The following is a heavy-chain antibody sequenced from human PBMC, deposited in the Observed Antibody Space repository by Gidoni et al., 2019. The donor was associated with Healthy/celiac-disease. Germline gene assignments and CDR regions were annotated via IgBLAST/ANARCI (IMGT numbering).Heavy chain of an antibody. Sequence: QLQMQESGPGLVKPSETLSLPCTVSGGSISSSSYYWGWIRQPPGKGLEWIGSIYYSGSTYYNPSLKSRVTISVDTSKNQFSLKLSSVTAADTAVYYCARQGIAVAGTGFDCWGQGTLVTVSS. CDR3: ARQGIAVAGTGFDC. V-gene: IGHV4-39*01. D-gene: IGHD6-19*01. CDR2: IYYSGST. CDR1: GGSISSSSYY. J-gene: IGHJ4*02.